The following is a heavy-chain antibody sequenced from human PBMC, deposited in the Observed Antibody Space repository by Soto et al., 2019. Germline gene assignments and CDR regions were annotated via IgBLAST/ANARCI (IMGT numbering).Heavy chain of an antibody. J-gene: IGHJ5*02. CDR3: ARGGPIVLMVYAITTRTNWFDP. Sequence: SETLSLTCAVYGGSFSGYYLSWIRQPPGKGLEWIGEINHSGSTNYNPSLKSRVTISVDTSKNQFSLKLSSVTAADTAVYYCARGGPIVLMVYAITTRTNWFDPWGQGTLVTVYS. CDR2: INHSGST. V-gene: IGHV4-34*01. D-gene: IGHD2-8*01. CDR1: GGSFSGYY.